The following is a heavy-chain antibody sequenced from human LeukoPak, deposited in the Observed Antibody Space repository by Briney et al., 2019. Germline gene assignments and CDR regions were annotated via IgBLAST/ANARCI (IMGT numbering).Heavy chain of an antibody. CDR3: AKVMDRDIVATIRLGSQYYFDY. D-gene: IGHD5-12*01. J-gene: IGHJ4*02. CDR2: IRSDGSNK. Sequence: PGGSLSLSCAASGFTFSSYGMHWVRQAPGKGLEWVAFIRSDGSNKYYADSVKGRFTISRDNSKNTLYLQLNSLRAEDTAVYYCAKVMDRDIVATIRLGSQYYFDYWGQGTLVTVSS. V-gene: IGHV3-30*02. CDR1: GFTFSSYG.